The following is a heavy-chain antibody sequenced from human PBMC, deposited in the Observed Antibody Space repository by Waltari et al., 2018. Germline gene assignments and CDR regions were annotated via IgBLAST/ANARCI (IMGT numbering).Heavy chain of an antibody. J-gene: IGHJ6*02. D-gene: IGHD6-13*01. CDR3: ARVGAAALGYYYGMDV. Sequence: QVQLHESGPGLVKPSETLSLTCTVSGDSISGYYWSWIRRPPGKGLEWIGYIYYSGSTKDNPSRKSRVSISVDTSKNQFSLRVSSVTAADTAVYYCARVGAAALGYYYGMDVWGQGTTVTVSS. CDR1: GDSISGYY. V-gene: IGHV4-59*01. CDR2: IYYSGST.